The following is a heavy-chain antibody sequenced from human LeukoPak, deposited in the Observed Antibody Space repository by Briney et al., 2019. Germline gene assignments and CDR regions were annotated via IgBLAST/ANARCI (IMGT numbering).Heavy chain of an antibody. D-gene: IGHD1-7*01. J-gene: IGHJ3*02. CDR3: ANDGDLNWNYGQDAFDI. Sequence: GGSLRLSCAAAGFTFDDYAMHWVRQAPGKGLEWVSGISWNSGSIGYADPVKGRFTISRDNAKNSLYLQMNSLRAEDVALYYCANDGDLNWNYGQDAFDIWGQGTMVTVSS. CDR1: GFTFDDYA. V-gene: IGHV3-9*03. CDR2: ISWNSGSI.